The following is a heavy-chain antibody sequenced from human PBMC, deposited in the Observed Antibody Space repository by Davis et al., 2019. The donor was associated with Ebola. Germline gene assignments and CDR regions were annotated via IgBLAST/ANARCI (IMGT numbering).Heavy chain of an antibody. V-gene: IGHV3-21*01. CDR2: ISSSSSYI. CDR3: ARSDQ. Sequence: GESLKISCAASGFTINTNFMNWVRQAPGKGLEWVSSISSSSSYIYYADSVKGRFTISRDNAKNSLYLQMNSLRAEDTAVYYCARSDQWGQGTLVTVSS. D-gene: IGHD2-21*01. J-gene: IGHJ4*02. CDR1: GFTINTNF.